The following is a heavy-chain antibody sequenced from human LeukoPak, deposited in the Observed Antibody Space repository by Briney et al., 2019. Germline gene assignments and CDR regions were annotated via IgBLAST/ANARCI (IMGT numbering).Heavy chain of an antibody. CDR2: MDKSGST. CDR3: ARSQGDWFDP. V-gene: IGHV4-59*01. J-gene: IGHJ5*02. CDR1: GGSISGFY. Sequence: SETLSLTCTVSGGSISGFYWSWIRQPPGKGLEWIGYMDKSGSTTYDPSLRSRVTISVDTSKNQFSLKLSSVTAADTAVYYCARSQGDWFDPWGQGTLVTVSS.